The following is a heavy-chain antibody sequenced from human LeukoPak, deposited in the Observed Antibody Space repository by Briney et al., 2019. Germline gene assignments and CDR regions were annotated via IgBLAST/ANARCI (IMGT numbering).Heavy chain of an antibody. CDR2: ISGSGGST. J-gene: IGHJ4*02. V-gene: IGHV3-23*01. Sequence: TGGSLRLSCAASGFTLSSYAMSWVRQAPGKGLEWVSAISGSGGSTYYADSVKGRFTISRDNSKNTLYLQMNSLRAEDTAVYYCAKDSHYYYDSSGYYRFDYWGQGTLVTVSS. D-gene: IGHD3-22*01. CDR3: AKDSHYYYDSSGYYRFDY. CDR1: GFTLSSYA.